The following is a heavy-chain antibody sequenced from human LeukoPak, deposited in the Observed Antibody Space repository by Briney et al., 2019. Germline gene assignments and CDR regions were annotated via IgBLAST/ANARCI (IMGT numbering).Heavy chain of an antibody. J-gene: IGHJ6*03. CDR1: GGSISRYY. CDR3: ARVMAGYYYYMDV. Sequence: SETLSLTCTVSGGSISRYYWSWIRQPPGKGLEWIGYTYYSGSTNYNPSLKSRVTISVDTSKNQFSLKLSSVTAADTAVYYCARVMAGYYYYMDVWGKGTTVTVSS. V-gene: IGHV4-59*01. CDR2: TYYSGST. D-gene: IGHD5-24*01.